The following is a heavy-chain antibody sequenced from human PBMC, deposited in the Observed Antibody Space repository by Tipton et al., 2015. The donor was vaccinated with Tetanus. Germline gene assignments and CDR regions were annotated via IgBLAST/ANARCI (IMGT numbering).Heavy chain of an antibody. CDR1: GGSVRSGDYS. J-gene: IGHJ4*02. D-gene: IGHD3-3*01. CDR2: VSYSGRT. Sequence: TLSLTCTVSGGSVRSGDYSWNWIRQPPGKGLEWLAYVSYSGRTNSNYSLKSRITISRDTSKNQFSLRLTSVTAADTAVYYCARANYDNSKKGPFDSWGQGTLVIVSS. V-gene: IGHV4-61*08. CDR3: ARANYDNSKKGPFDS.